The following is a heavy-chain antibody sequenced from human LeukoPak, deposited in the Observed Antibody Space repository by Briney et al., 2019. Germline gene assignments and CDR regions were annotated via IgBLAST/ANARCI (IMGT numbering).Heavy chain of an antibody. V-gene: IGHV4-4*09. J-gene: IGHJ4*02. Sequence: SETLSLTCTVSGGSISSYYWSWIRQPPGKGLEWIGYIYTSGSTNYNPSLKSRVTISVDTSKNQFSLKLSSVTAADTAMYYCARAPRPGGHFDYWGQGTLVTVSS. D-gene: IGHD3-16*01. CDR2: IYTSGST. CDR1: GGSISSYY. CDR3: ARAPRPGGHFDY.